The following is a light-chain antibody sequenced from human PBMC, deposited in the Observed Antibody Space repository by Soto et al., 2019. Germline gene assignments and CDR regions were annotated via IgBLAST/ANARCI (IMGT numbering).Light chain of an antibody. CDR3: QHYGSSYT. Sequence: EIVLTQSPGTLSLSPGERATLSCRASQRITNNYSAWYQRKPGQAPRLLIYYASSRATGIPDRFSGSGSGTDFTLTISRLEPEDFGVYYCQHYGSSYTFGQGTKVDIK. CDR1: QRITNNY. CDR2: YAS. J-gene: IGKJ2*01. V-gene: IGKV3-20*01.